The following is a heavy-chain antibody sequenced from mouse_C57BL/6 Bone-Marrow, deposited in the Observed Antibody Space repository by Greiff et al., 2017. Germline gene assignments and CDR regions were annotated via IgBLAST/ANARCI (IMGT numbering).Heavy chain of an antibody. CDR3: ARWGFPIAY. CDR2: IYPGSGNT. V-gene: IGHV1-76*01. Sequence: VQGVESGAELVRPGASVKLSCKASGYTFTDYYINWVKQRPGQGLEWIARIYPGSGNTYYNEKFKGKATLTAEKSSSTAYMQLSSLTSEDSAVYFCARWGFPIAYWGQGTLVTVSA. J-gene: IGHJ3*01. CDR1: GYTFTDYY.